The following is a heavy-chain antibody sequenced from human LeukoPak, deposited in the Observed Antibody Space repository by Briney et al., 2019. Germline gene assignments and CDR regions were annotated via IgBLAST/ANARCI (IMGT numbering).Heavy chain of an antibody. CDR3: ARATDIVATYGMDV. V-gene: IGHV2-70*01. CDR2: IDWDDDK. Sequence: ESGPALVKPTQTLTLTCTFSGFSLSTSGMCVSWIRQPPGKALEWLALIDWDDDKYYGTSLKTRLTISKDTSKNQVVLTMTNMDPVDTATYYCARATDIVATYGMDVWGKGTTVTVSS. J-gene: IGHJ6*04. D-gene: IGHD5-12*01. CDR1: GFSLSTSGMC.